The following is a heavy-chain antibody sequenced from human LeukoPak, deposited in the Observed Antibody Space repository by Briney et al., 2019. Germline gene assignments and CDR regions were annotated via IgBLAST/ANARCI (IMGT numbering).Heavy chain of an antibody. V-gene: IGHV4-61*02. CDR3: AREDSSGYYYGRLDY. J-gene: IGHJ4*02. CDR2: IYTSGST. D-gene: IGHD3-22*01. Sequence: SQILSLTCTVSGGSISSGSYYWSWIRQPAGKGLEWIGRIYTSGSTNYNPSLKSRVTISVDTSKNQFSLKLSSVTAADTAVYYCAREDSSGYYYGRLDYWGRGTLVTVSS. CDR1: GGSISSGSYY.